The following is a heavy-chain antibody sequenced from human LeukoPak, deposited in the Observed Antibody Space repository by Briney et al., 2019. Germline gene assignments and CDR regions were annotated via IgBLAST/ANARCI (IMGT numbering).Heavy chain of an antibody. CDR1: GFTFSSYA. V-gene: IGHV3-23*01. Sequence: PGGSLRLSCAASGFTFSSYAMSWVRQAPGKGLEWASAISGGGRSTHYADSVKGRFTISRDNSKNTLYLQMNSLRAEDTAVYYCAKAMYSSGWDDLDYWGQGTLVTVSS. CDR3: AKAMYSSGWDDLDY. J-gene: IGHJ4*02. D-gene: IGHD6-19*01. CDR2: ISGGGRST.